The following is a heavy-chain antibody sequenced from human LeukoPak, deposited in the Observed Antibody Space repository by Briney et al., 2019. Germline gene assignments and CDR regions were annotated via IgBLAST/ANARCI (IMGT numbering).Heavy chain of an antibody. D-gene: IGHD6-13*01. CDR2: FNPSGGGA. CDR3: ASGQLRIAAAGTQGLPTH. V-gene: IGHV1-46*01. CDR1: GYTFISYY. Sequence: GASVKVSCKASGYTFISYYMHWVRQAPGRGLEWMGIFNPSGGGASYAQKFQGRVTMTRDTSTSTVYMELSSLSSDDTAVYYCASGQLRIAAAGTQGLPTHWGQGTLVTVSS. J-gene: IGHJ4*02.